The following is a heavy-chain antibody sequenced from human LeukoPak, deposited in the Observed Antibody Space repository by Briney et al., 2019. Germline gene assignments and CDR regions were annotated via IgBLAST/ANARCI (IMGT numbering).Heavy chain of an antibody. CDR2: INHSGST. CDR3: ARVIQWYFDY. J-gene: IGHJ4*02. D-gene: IGHD5-12*01. CDR1: GFTFSSYW. V-gene: IGHV4-34*01. Sequence: PGGSLRLSCAASGFTFSSYWMSWIRQPPGKGLEWIGEINHSGSTNYNPSLKSRVTISVDTSKNQFSLKLSSVTAADTAVYYCARVIQWYFDYWGQGTLVTVSS.